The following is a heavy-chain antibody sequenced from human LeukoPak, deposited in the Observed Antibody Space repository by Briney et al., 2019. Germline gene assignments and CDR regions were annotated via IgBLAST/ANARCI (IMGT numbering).Heavy chain of an antibody. D-gene: IGHD6-19*01. V-gene: IGHV1-18*01. J-gene: IGHJ4*02. CDR1: GGTFSSYT. CDR2: ISAYNGNT. Sequence: ASVKVSCKASGGTFSSYTISWVRQAPGRGLEWMGWISAYNGNTNYAQKLQGRVTMTTDTSTSTAYMELRSLRSDDTAVYYCARYTPSYSSGWYPENWGQGTLVTVSS. CDR3: ARYTPSYSSGWYPEN.